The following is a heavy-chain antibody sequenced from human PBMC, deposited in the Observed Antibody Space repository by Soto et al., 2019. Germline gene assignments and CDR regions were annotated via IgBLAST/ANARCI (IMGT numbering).Heavy chain of an antibody. D-gene: IGHD1-1*01. CDR2: INPSGGST. Sequence: ASVKVSCKASGYTFTSYYMYWVRQAPGQGLEWMGIINPSGGSTSYAQKFQGRVTMTRDTSTSTVYMELSSLRSEDTAVYYCARVEMSTIKGNAFDIWGQGTMVTVSS. CDR1: GYTFTSYY. CDR3: ARVEMSTIKGNAFDI. J-gene: IGHJ3*02. V-gene: IGHV1-46*03.